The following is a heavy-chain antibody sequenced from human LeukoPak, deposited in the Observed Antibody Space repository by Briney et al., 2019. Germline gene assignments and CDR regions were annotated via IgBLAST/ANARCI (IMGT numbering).Heavy chain of an antibody. CDR3: ARAYLEWRAFDI. J-gene: IGHJ3*02. Sequence: PSETLSLTCNVSGGSISSYYWSWIRQSPGKGLEWIGYIYYSGSTNYNPSLKSRVTISVDTSKNQFSLRLSSVTAAATAVYYCARAYLEWRAFDIWGQGTVVTVSS. D-gene: IGHD3-3*01. CDR1: GGSISSYY. CDR2: IYYSGST. V-gene: IGHV4-59*01.